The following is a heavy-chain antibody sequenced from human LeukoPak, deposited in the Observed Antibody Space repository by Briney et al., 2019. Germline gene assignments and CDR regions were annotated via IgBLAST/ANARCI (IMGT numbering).Heavy chain of an antibody. CDR3: ARDGVYGSGSYRSYDYGMDV. D-gene: IGHD3-10*01. J-gene: IGHJ6*02. CDR2: INPSGGST. V-gene: IGHV1-46*01. Sequence: GASVKVFCKVSVYTFTIRYMLGVREAPGQGLEWMGIINPSGGSTSYAQKFQGRVTMTRDTSTSTVYMELSSLRSEDTAVYYCARDGVYGSGSYRSYDYGMDVWGQGTTVTVSS. CDR1: VYTFTIRY.